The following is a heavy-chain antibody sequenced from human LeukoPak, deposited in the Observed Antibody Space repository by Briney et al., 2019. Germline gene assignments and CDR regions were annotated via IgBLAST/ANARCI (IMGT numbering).Heavy chain of an antibody. Sequence: PGGSLRLSCAASGFTFRSYWMHWVRQAPGKGLEWVASMNQDGREKYSVDSVKGRFTISRDNAKNSLYLQMNSLRAEDTAVYYWTREADFNRLDYWGQGTLVTVSS. CDR3: TREADFNRLDY. D-gene: IGHD1-14*01. CDR1: GFTFRSYW. CDR2: MNQDGREK. J-gene: IGHJ4*01. V-gene: IGHV3-7*01.